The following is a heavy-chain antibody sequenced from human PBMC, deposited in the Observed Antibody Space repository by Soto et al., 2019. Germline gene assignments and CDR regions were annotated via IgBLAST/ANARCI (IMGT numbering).Heavy chain of an antibody. D-gene: IGHD2-15*01. V-gene: IGHV3-21*06. CDR2: ISSSGNYI. CDR3: ARSCGGRCYSPRDLFDY. CDR1: GFTFSSYS. J-gene: IGHJ4*02. Sequence: GGSLRLSCAAPGFTFSSYSMNWVRQAPGKGLEWVSSISSSGNYIYYADSVQGRFTISRDNAKNSLYLQMNSLRAEDTAVYYCARSCGGRCYSPRDLFDYWGQGTLVTVSS.